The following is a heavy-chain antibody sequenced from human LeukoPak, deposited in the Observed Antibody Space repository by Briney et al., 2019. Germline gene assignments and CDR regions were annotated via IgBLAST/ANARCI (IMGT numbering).Heavy chain of an antibody. V-gene: IGHV4-61*02. Sequence: SETLSLICTVSGGSISSGCNYWSWLRPPAGKGLEWLGRIYTSGRTNYNPSLKSRVTISVDTSKNQFSLKLSSVTAADTAVYYCAREPRWYSSGLFDYMDVWGKGTTVTISS. J-gene: IGHJ6*03. CDR3: AREPRWYSSGLFDYMDV. CDR2: IYTSGRT. D-gene: IGHD6-19*01. CDR1: GGSISSGCNY.